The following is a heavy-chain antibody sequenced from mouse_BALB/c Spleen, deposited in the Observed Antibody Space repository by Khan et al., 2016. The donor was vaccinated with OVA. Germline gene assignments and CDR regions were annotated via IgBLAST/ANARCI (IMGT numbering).Heavy chain of an antibody. CDR2: ISSAATYT. CDR1: GFTFSNFV. Sequence: EVELVESGGGLVEPGGSLKLSCAASGFTFSNFVMSWVRQTPEKRLEWVATISSAATYTYYPDSVKGRFTISRDNAKNTLYLHMNSLRSDDTAIYYCANVNNGWFAYWGQGTLVTVST. J-gene: IGHJ3*01. V-gene: IGHV5-9-1*01. CDR3: ANVNNGWFAY.